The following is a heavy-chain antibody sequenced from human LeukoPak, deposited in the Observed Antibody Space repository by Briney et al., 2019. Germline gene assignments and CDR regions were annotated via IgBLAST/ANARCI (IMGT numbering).Heavy chain of an antibody. D-gene: IGHD6-19*01. J-gene: IGHJ4*02. Sequence: GGSLRLSCAASGFTFSSYAMHWVRQAPGKGLEWVSVITYDGSNKYYADSVKGRFTISRDNSKNTLYLQMNSLRAEDTAVYYCARDGRDLGMPSGWYYFDYWGQGTLVTVSS. CDR3: ARDGRDLGMPSGWYYFDY. V-gene: IGHV3-30-3*01. CDR2: ITYDGSNK. CDR1: GFTFSSYA.